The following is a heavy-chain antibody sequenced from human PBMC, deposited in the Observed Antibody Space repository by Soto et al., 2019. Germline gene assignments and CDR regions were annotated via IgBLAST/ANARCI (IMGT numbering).Heavy chain of an antibody. CDR2: LNPKSRNT. CDR3: ARTLYGDDVDY. D-gene: IGHD4-17*01. CDR1: GYTFTSYD. J-gene: IGHJ4*01. Sequence: QVQLVQSGAEVKKPGASVKVSCKASGYTFTSYDINWVRQATGPGLEWVGWLNPKSRNTGYEQKFQARXTXTXHTSKSTAYMELSSLRSEDTAVYYGARTLYGDDVDYGGHGTLVTVSS. V-gene: IGHV1-8*01.